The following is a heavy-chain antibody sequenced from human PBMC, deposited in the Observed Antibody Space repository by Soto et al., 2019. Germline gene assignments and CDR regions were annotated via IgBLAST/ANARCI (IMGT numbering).Heavy chain of an antibody. CDR3: ARDLMPNDRGLGDLAY. CDR1: GLTFNKYS. Sequence: GGALRLSCAASGLTFNKYSMNWVRQAPGKGLEWVSSITSTTGDQYYADSVKGRFIISRDNTKNSLSLQVTSLRDEDTAVYYCARDLMPNDRGLGDLAYWGQGTLVTVSS. D-gene: IGHD3-22*01. J-gene: IGHJ4*02. V-gene: IGHV3-21*06. CDR2: ITSTTGDQ.